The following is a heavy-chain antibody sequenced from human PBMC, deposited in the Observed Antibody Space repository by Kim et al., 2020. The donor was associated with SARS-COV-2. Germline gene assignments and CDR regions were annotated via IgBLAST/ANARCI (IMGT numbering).Heavy chain of an antibody. J-gene: IGHJ6*02. D-gene: IGHD2-2*01. Sequence: GGSLRLSCAASGFTFSSYAMSWVRQAPGKGLEWVSAISGSGGSTYYADSVKGRFTISRDNSKNTLSLQMNSLRAEDTAVSYCAVSEGYCSSTSCYGYYYYGMDVWGQGTTVTVSS. V-gene: IGHV3-23*01. CDR2: ISGSGGST. CDR1: GFTFSSYA. CDR3: AVSEGYCSSTSCYGYYYYGMDV.